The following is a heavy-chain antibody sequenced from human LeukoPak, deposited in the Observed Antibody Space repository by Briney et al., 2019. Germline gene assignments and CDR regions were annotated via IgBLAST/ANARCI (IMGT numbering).Heavy chain of an antibody. V-gene: IGHV3-23*01. CDR3: AKRGSVGIDY. D-gene: IGHD2-2*01. Sequence: GGSLRLSCAASGFTFSSYSMNWVRQAPGKGLEWVSAMSGSGGSTYYADSVKGRFTISRDNSKNTLYLQMNSLRAEDTAVYYCAKRGSVGIDYWGQGTLVTVSS. CDR2: MSGSGGST. J-gene: IGHJ4*02. CDR1: GFTFSSYS.